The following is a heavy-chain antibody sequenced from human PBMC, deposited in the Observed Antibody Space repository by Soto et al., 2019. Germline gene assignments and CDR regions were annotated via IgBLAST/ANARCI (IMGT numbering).Heavy chain of an antibody. CDR2: IHYSGTT. D-gene: IGHD2-8*01. CDR1: GTSISSYY. J-gene: IGHJ6*02. CDR3: ARVTDSAYCTNGVCYTSGKRYYYYYYGMDV. V-gene: IGHV4-59*01. Sequence: SETLSLTCTVSGTSISSYYWSWIRQPPGKGLEWIANIHYSGTTNYNPSLKSRVTLSVDTSKNQFSLKLTSVTAADTAVYYCARVTDSAYCTNGVCYTSGKRYYYYYYGMDVWGQGTTVTVSS.